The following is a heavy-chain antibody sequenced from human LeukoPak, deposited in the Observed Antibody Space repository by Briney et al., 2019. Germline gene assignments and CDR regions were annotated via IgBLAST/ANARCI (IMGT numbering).Heavy chain of an antibody. CDR2: IWYDGSNK. CDR3: ASLVGATPDSHFDY. CDR1: GFTFSSYG. D-gene: IGHD1-26*01. Sequence: PGGSLRLSCAASGFTFSSYGMHWVRQAPGKGLEWVAVIWYDGSNKYYADSVKGRFTISRDNSKNTLYLQMNSLRAEDTAVYYCASLVGATPDSHFDYWGQGTLVTVSS. V-gene: IGHV3-33*01. J-gene: IGHJ4*02.